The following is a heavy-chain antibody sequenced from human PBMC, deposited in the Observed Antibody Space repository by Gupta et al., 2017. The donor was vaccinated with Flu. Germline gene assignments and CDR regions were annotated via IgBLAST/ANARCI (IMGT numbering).Heavy chain of an antibody. CDR1: GFTFGNYG. CDR2: ISDDVRNQ. CDR3: AKGGLHNWKYDGDY. D-gene: IGHD1-7*01. V-gene: IGHV3-30*18. J-gene: IGHJ4*02. Sequence: QLQLAYSGGGVVHPGRSLRLSFAASGFTFGNYGMHWVRQAPGKGREWVGVISDDVRNQGWADSVKGRFNVSRDNSKHTLYRQMNRLRVEDSAVEDWAKGGLHNWKYDGDYWGQGTLVTVSS.